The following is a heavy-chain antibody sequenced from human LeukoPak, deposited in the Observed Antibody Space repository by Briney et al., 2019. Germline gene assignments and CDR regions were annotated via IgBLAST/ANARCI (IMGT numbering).Heavy chain of an antibody. CDR3: ARDLYYGSGSYYIVMDV. Sequence: ASVKVSCKAPGYTFTSYGISWVRQAPGQGLEWMGWISAYNGNTNYAQKLQGRVTMTTDTSKSTAYMELRSLRSDDTAVYYCARDLYYGSGSYYIVMDVWGKGTTVTVSS. V-gene: IGHV1-18*04. D-gene: IGHD3-10*01. CDR2: ISAYNGNT. J-gene: IGHJ6*04. CDR1: GYTFTSYG.